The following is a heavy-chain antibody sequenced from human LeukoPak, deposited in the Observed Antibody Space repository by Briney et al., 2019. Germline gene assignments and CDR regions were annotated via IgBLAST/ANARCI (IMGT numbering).Heavy chain of an antibody. V-gene: IGHV3-21*01. CDR1: RFTFSNYN. Sequence: PGGSLRLSCAASRFTFSNYNMNWVRQAPGKGLEWVSSINTISSRRDYADSVKGRFTISRDNAKNSLYLQMNSLRAEDTAVYYCVSRSDDAFDIWGQGTMVTVSS. CDR3: VSRSDDAFDI. CDR2: INTISSRR. J-gene: IGHJ3*02.